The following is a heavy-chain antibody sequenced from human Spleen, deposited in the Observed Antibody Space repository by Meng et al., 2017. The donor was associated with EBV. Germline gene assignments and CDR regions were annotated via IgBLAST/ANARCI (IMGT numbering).Heavy chain of an antibody. Sequence: QHPLYEPWPAPLKPPQPLTLTCTVSGFSLDTSRVAVGWIRQPPGKPLEWLALIYWDDDKRYSPSLENRRTITRGTSRNQVVLTITNVDPADTGTYFCVHTSTPSSWQPDFWGQGILVTVSS. CDR3: VHTSTPSSWQPDF. D-gene: IGHD6-13*01. CDR2: IYWDDDK. CDR1: GFSLDTSRVA. V-gene: IGHV2-5*02. J-gene: IGHJ4*02.